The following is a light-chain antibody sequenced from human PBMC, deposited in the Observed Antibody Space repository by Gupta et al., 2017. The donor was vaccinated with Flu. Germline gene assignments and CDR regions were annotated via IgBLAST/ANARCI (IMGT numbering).Light chain of an antibody. CDR3: CSYAGSSTFV. CDR2: EVS. J-gene: IGLJ1*01. CDR1: SSDVGTYNL. Sequence: QSALTQPASVSGSPGQSITISCTGTSSDVGTYNLVSWYQNHPGKVPTLLIYEVSKRPSGVSYRFSGSKSGNTASLTISGLQTDDEAHYYCCSYAGSSTFVFGTGAEVTVL. V-gene: IGLV2-23*02.